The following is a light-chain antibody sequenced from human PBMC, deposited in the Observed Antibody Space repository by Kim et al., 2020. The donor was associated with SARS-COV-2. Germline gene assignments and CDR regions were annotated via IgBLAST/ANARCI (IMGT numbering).Light chain of an antibody. CDR3: HQYATSPFT. Sequence: PGMRATLSCRASRSVGNTFLAWYQQKPGQTPRLLIYGASNRATGIPDRFSGSGSGTDFTLTINRLEPEDFAIYYCHQYATSPFTFGPGTKLEI. V-gene: IGKV3-20*01. CDR1: RSVGNTF. J-gene: IGKJ2*01. CDR2: GAS.